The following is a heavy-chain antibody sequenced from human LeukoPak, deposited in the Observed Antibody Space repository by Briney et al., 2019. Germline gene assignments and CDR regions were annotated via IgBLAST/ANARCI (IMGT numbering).Heavy chain of an antibody. D-gene: IGHD4-23*01. CDR2: ISGSGGST. V-gene: IGHV3-23*01. CDR3: AKDVGKSYYYGMDV. J-gene: IGHJ6*02. CDR1: GFTFSSYA. Sequence: PGGSLRLSCAASGFTFSSYAMSWVRQAPGKGLEWVSAISGSGGSTYYADSVKGRFTISRDNSKNTLYLQMNSLRAEDTALYYCAKDVGKSYYYGMDVWGQGTTVTVSS.